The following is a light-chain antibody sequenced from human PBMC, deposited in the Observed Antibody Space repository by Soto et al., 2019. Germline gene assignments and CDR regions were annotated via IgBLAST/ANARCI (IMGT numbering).Light chain of an antibody. CDR2: SAS. V-gene: IGKV1-5*03. CDR1: RNIDSW. CDR3: QEFHSSSRT. J-gene: IGKJ1*01. Sequence: DIRMTQSPSTLSASLGDRVTISCRASRNIDSWLAWYQQRPGGIPQLLIYSASNLQNGVPSRFSGSGSGTDFTLTINGLQPEDFATYYCQEFHSSSRTFGQGTKVEMK.